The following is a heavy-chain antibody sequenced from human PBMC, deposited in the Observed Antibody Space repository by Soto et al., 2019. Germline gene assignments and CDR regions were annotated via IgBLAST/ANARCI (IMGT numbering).Heavy chain of an antibody. J-gene: IGHJ4*02. CDR1: GGSISSYY. V-gene: IGHV4-59*01. CDR3: ARSPGGGIAARRSYFDY. Sequence: QVQLQESGPGLVKPSETLSLTCTVSGGSISSYYWSWIRQPPGKGLEWIGYIYYSGSTNYNPSLKSRVTISVDTSKNQFSLKLSSVTAADTAVYYCARSPGGGIAARRSYFDYWGQGTLVTVSS. CDR2: IYYSGST. D-gene: IGHD6-6*01.